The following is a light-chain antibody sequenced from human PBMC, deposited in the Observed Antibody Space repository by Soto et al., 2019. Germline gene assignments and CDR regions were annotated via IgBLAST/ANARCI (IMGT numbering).Light chain of an antibody. CDR3: QYYDSYSWT. J-gene: IGKJ1*01. Sequence: DIQMTQSPSTLSASVGDRVTITCRASQSISDWLAWYQQKPGKAPKLLIYKASNLESGVPSRFSGTGAGTEFNPTICSVPPNDFGTYYYQYYDSYSWTFRQGTKPEIK. V-gene: IGKV1-5*03. CDR1: QSISDW. CDR2: KAS.